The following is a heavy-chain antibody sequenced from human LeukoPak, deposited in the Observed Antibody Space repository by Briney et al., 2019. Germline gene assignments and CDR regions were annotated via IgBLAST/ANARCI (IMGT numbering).Heavy chain of an antibody. V-gene: IGHV1-8*01. CDR1: GYTFTSYD. CDR3: ARGVGHRGQEHSYVYYFDY. Sequence: ASVTVSFTASGYTFTSYDINWVRQATGQGLEWMGWINPNSGNTDYAQKFQGRVTITRDTSISTAYMELSSLRSEDTAVYYCARGVGHRGQEHSYVYYFDYWGQGPLVTVSS. CDR2: INPNSGNT. D-gene: IGHD5-18*01. J-gene: IGHJ4*02.